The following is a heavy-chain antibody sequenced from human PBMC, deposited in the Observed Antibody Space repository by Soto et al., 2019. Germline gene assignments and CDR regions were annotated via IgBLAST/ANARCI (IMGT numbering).Heavy chain of an antibody. CDR3: ARHSGLATIHFDY. Sequence: GESLKISCKGSGHSFTSYWISWVRQMPGKGLEWMGRIDPSDSYTNYSPSFQGHVTISADKSISTAYLQWSSLKASDTAMYYCARHSGLATIHFDYWGQGTLVTVSS. CDR1: GHSFTSYW. CDR2: IDPSDSYT. D-gene: IGHD5-12*01. J-gene: IGHJ4*02. V-gene: IGHV5-10-1*01.